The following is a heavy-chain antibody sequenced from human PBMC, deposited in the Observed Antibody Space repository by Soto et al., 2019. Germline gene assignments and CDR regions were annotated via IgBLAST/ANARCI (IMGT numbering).Heavy chain of an antibody. CDR1: GFTFSDYA. Sequence: VQLVESGGGVVQPGRSLRLSCAASGFTFSDYAMHWVRQAPGKGLEWVAVVSHDGRNTHYADSVKGRFTISRDSCKNTVSLEMTRLRAEDKAVYYWAKGGRQWLVTSDFNYRGQGALVTVSS. J-gene: IGHJ4*02. CDR2: VSHDGRNT. CDR3: AKGGRQWLVTSDFNY. V-gene: IGHV3-30*18. D-gene: IGHD6-19*01.